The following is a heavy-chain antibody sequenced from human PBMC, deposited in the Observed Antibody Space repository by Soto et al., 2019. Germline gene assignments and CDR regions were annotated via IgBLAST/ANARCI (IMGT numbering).Heavy chain of an antibody. J-gene: IGHJ3*02. Sequence: VASVKVSCKASGGTFSSYAISWVRQAPGQGLEWMGGIIPIFGTANYAQKFQGRATITADESTSTAYMELSSLRSEDTAVYYCAKHRSSSPRSAFDIWGQGTMVTVSS. D-gene: IGHD6-6*01. CDR1: GGTFSSYA. CDR2: IIPIFGTA. CDR3: AKHRSSSPRSAFDI. V-gene: IGHV1-69*13.